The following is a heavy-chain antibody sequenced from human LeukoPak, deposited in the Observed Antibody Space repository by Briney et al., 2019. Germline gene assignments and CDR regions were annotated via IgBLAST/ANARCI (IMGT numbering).Heavy chain of an antibody. CDR3: AKDRSHLKYQLLCGYYYGMDV. Sequence: GGSLRLSCAASGFTFSSYAMSWVRQAPGKGLEWVSAISGSGGSTYYADSVKGRFTISRDNSKNTLYLQMNSLRAEDTAVYYCAKDRSHLKYQLLCGYYYGMDVWGQGTTVTVSS. CDR2: ISGSGGST. D-gene: IGHD2-2*01. CDR1: GFTFSSYA. J-gene: IGHJ6*02. V-gene: IGHV3-23*01.